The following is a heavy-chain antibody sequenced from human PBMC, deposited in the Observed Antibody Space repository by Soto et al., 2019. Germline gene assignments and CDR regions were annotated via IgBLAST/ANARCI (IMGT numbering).Heavy chain of an antibody. CDR3: ARGPSGDYHNWFDP. Sequence: SETLSLTCTVSGGSISSYYWSWIRQPPGKGLEWIGYIYYSGSTNYNPSLKSRVTISVDTSKNQFSLKLSSVTAADTAVYYCARGPSGDYHNWFDPWGQGTLVTVSS. J-gene: IGHJ5*02. CDR1: GGSISSYY. CDR2: IYYSGST. D-gene: IGHD3-22*01. V-gene: IGHV4-59*01.